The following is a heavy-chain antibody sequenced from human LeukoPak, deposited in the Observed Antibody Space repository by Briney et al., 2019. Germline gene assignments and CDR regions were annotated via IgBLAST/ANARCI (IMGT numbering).Heavy chain of an antibody. CDR3: ARGGDWLLYGRSYYYYYMDV. Sequence: PSETLSLTCTVSGGSISSSSYYWGWIRQPPGKGLEWIGRIYTSGSTNYNPSLKSRVTISVDTSKNQFSLKLSSVTAADTAVYYCARGGDWLLYGRSYYYYYMDVWGKGTTVSISS. V-gene: IGHV4-61*02. CDR2: IYTSGST. D-gene: IGHD3/OR15-3a*01. CDR1: GGSISSSSYY. J-gene: IGHJ6*03.